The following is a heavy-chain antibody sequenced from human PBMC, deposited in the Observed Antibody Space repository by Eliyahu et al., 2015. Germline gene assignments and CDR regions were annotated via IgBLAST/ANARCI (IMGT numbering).Heavy chain of an antibody. CDR3: ASASRSGDYNYYWYFDL. Sequence: EVQLVESGGGLIQPGGSLRXXCAASGFTXSSXXMSWVRQAPGKGLXWVSVIYXGGSTYYADSVKGRFTISRDNSKNTLYLQMNSLRAEDTAVYYCASASRSGDYNYYWYFDLWGRGTLVTVSS. D-gene: IGHD4-17*01. V-gene: IGHV3-53*01. J-gene: IGHJ2*01. CDR2: IYXGGST. CDR1: GFTXSSXX.